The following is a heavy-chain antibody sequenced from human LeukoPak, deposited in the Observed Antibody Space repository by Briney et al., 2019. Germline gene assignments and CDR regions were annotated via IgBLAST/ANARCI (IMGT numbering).Heavy chain of an antibody. J-gene: IGHJ6*03. D-gene: IGHD1-26*01. CDR3: ARDFTDSGSSLVYYYYYYMDV. V-gene: IGHV4-4*07. Sequence: KPSETLSLTCTVSGGSISSYYWSWIRQPPGKGLEWIGRIYTSGSTNYNPSLKSRVTMSIDTSKNQFSLKLSSVTAADTAVYYCARDFTDSGSSLVYYYYYYMDVWGKGTTVTVSS. CDR1: GGSISSYY. CDR2: IYTSGST.